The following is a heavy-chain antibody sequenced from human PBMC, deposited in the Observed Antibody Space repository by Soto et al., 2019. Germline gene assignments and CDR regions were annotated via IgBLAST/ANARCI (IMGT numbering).Heavy chain of an antibody. V-gene: IGHV1-18*01. CDR1: GYTFTTCG. Sequence: AXVKVSCKASGYTFTTCGISWVRQAPGQGLEWMGWISAYSGSTKFAQKFQGRVTMTTDTSTTTAYMDLRSLTSDDTAVYYCARDFTKSTSWRYYFDYWGQGTLVTVSS. D-gene: IGHD2-2*01. CDR2: ISAYSGST. J-gene: IGHJ4*02. CDR3: ARDFTKSTSWRYYFDY.